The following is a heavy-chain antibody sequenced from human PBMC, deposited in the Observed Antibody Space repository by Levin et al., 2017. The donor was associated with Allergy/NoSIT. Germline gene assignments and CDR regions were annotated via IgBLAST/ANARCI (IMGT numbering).Heavy chain of an antibody. J-gene: IGHJ5*02. CDR1: GFSFTNHW. D-gene: IGHD6-19*01. CDR3: VRSYSSGWFWCDP. CDR2: IYPSDSDT. V-gene: IGHV5-51*01. Sequence: GESLKISCKGSGFSFTNHWIGWVRQMPGGGLEWMGLIYPSDSDTRYSPSFQGQVIISADKSIATAYLQWSSLKAPDTAMYYCVRSYSSGWFWCDPWGQGTLVTVSS.